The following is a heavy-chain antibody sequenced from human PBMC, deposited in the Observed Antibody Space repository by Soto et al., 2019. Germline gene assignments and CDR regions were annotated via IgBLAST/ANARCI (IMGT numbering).Heavy chain of an antibody. CDR2: ISYDGSNK. CDR1: GFNFNLYT. Sequence: GGSLRLSCAGSGFNFNLYTMNWVRQAPGKGLEWVAVISYDGSNKYYADSVKGRFTISRDNSKNTLYLQMNSLRAEDTAVYYCAKSGITIFGVAHDYWGQGTLVTVSS. J-gene: IGHJ4*02. V-gene: IGHV3-30*18. D-gene: IGHD3-3*01. CDR3: AKSGITIFGVAHDY.